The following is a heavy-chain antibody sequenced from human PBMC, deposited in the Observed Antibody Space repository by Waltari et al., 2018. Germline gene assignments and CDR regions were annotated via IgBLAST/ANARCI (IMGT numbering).Heavy chain of an antibody. J-gene: IGHJ6*02. Sequence: QVQLVESGGGVVQPGGSLRLSCAASGFTFSSYGMHWVRQAPGKGLEWVAFIRYDGSNKYYADSVKGRFTISRDNSKNTLYLQMNSLRAEDTAVYYCAKDRTALRRYYYGMDVWGQGTTVTVSS. CDR3: AKDRTALRRYYYGMDV. D-gene: IGHD5-12*01. CDR1: GFTFSSYG. CDR2: IRYDGSNK. V-gene: IGHV3-30*02.